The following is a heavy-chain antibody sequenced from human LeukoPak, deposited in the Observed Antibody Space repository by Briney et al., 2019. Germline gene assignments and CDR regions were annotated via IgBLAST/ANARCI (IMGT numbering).Heavy chain of an antibody. CDR1: GYTFSGYN. CDR3: ARSAGIAVAGAAAY. D-gene: IGHD6-19*01. CDR2: INPNSGGT. V-gene: IGHV1-2*02. J-gene: IGHJ4*02. Sequence: ASVKVSCKASGYTFSGYNMHWVRQAPGQGLEWMGWINPNSGGTNYAQKFQGRITITRDTSTSTVNMELIGLRSDDTAVYYCARSAGIAVAGAAAYWGQGTLVTVSS.